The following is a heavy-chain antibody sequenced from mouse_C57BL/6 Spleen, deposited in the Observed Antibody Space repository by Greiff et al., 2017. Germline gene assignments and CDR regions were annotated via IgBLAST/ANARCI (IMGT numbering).Heavy chain of an antibody. Sequence: VQLQQSGPELVQPGASVKISCKASGYSFTDYNMNWVKQSNGKSLEWIGELNPNYGTTSSNQKFNDKATLTVDQSSSPAYMPLNSLTSEDAAVYYCAREAHWGQGTTLTVSS. J-gene: IGHJ2*01. CDR3: AREAH. CDR2: LNPNYGTT. V-gene: IGHV1-39*01. CDR1: GYSFTDYN.